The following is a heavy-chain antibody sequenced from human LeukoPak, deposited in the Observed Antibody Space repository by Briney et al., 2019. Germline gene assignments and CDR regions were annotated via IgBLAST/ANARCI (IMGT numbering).Heavy chain of an antibody. V-gene: IGHV3-9*01. Sequence: PGGSLRLSCAASGFTFDDCAMHWVRQAPGKGLEWVSGISWNSGSIAYADSVKGRFTISRDNAKNSLYLQMNSLRAEDTALYYCAKDLERGYSYGYGFFVNDFGYWGQGTLVTVSP. CDR3: AKDLERGYSYGYGFFVNDFGY. J-gene: IGHJ4*02. D-gene: IGHD5-18*01. CDR2: ISWNSGSI. CDR1: GFTFDDCA.